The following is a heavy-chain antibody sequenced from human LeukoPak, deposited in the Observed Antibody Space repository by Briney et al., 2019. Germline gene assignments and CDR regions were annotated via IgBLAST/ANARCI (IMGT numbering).Heavy chain of an antibody. V-gene: IGHV3-23*01. CDR1: GFTFSSYA. CDR3: AKLESGNTGDY. J-gene: IGHJ4*02. Sequence: GGSLRLSCAASGFTFSSYAMSWVRQAPGKGLEWVSAISGSDGSTYYADSVKGRFTISRDNSKNILYLQMNSLRAEDTAVYYCAKLESGNTGDYWGQGTLVTVSS. CDR2: ISGSDGST. D-gene: IGHD1/OR15-1a*01.